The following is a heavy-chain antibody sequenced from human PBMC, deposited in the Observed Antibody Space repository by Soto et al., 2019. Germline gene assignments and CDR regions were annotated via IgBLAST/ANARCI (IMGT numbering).Heavy chain of an antibody. V-gene: IGHV3-21*01. Sequence: GSLRLSCAASGXTVSSYTMNWVRQAPGKGLEWVSSIISSSSYADSVKGRFTISIDNAKSSLYLQMNSLRSEDTAVYYCARGHYGMDVWGQGNTFTVS. CDR2: IISSSS. CDR1: GXTVSSYT. CDR3: ARGHYGMDV. J-gene: IGHJ6*02.